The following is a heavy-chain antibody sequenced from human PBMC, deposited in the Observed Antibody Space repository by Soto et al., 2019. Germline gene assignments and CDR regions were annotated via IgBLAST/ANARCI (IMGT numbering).Heavy chain of an antibody. Sequence: GGSLRLSCAASGFTFDDYAMHWVRQAPGKGLEWCSGISWDSGSIGYADSVKGRFTISRDNDKNSLYLQMNSLRAEDTALYYCAKDIFRGIVVVPAAIRLRYYYYGMDVWGQGTTVTAP. D-gene: IGHD2-2*02. V-gene: IGHV3-9*01. J-gene: IGHJ6*02. CDR3: AKDIFRGIVVVPAAIRLRYYYYGMDV. CDR2: ISWDSGSI. CDR1: GFTFDDYA.